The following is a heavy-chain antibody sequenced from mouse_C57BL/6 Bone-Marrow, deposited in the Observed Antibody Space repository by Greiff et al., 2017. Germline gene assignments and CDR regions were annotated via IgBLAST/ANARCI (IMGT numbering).Heavy chain of an antibody. D-gene: IGHD1-1*01. CDR1: GFNIKDVY. CDR2: HDPENGDT. J-gene: IGHJ2*01. V-gene: IGHV14-4*01. CDR3: TMGYGSSCYFDY. Sequence: VQLQQSGAELVRPGASVTLSCTASGFNIKDVYMHWVKQRPEQGLAWIGWHDPENGDTEYASKFQGKATITADTSSNTAYLQLSSLTSEDTAVYYCTMGYGSSCYFDYWGQGTTLTVSS.